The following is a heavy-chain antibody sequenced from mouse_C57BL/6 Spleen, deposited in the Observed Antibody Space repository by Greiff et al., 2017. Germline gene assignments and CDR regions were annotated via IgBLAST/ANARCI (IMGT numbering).Heavy chain of an antibody. CDR3: ERSDYYGSSYDYAMDY. J-gene: IGHJ4*01. V-gene: IGHV1-72*01. D-gene: IGHD1-1*01. CDR2: IDPNSGGT. CDR1: GYTFTSYW. Sequence: VQLQQPGAELVKPGASVKLSCKASGYTFTSYWMHWVKQRPGRGLEWIGRIDPNSGGTKYNEKFKSKATLTVDKPASTAYMQLSSLTSEDSAVYYCERSDYYGSSYDYAMDYWGQGTSVTVSS.